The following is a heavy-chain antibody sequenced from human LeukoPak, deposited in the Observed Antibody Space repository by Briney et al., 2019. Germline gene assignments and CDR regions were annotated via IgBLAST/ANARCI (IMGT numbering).Heavy chain of an antibody. CDR1: DESLSGYN. D-gene: IGHD2-2*01. CDR3: ARPQHCSATTGSGPLRY. CDR2: IDPLGRT. J-gene: IGHJ4*03. Sequence: SETLSLTCAVYDESLSGYNWNWIRQPPGKGLEWNGEIDPLGRTNYNPSLKSRVGISIDTSKNQFSLKMTSVTAADTAVYFCARPQHCSATTGSGPLRYWGQGNLVLVPS. V-gene: IGHV4-34*01.